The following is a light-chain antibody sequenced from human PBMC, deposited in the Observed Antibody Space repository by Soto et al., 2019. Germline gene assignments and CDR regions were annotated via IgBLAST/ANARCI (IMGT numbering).Light chain of an antibody. J-gene: IGKJ1*01. Sequence: GDRVTITCRASQNIYNWVAWYQQKPGKAPKFLIYDASTLQRGVSSRFSGSGFGTEFSLTINSLQPDDSGSYYCQYTRTFGQGTKVEVK. V-gene: IGKV1-5*01. CDR2: DAS. CDR1: QNIYNW. CDR3: QYTRT.